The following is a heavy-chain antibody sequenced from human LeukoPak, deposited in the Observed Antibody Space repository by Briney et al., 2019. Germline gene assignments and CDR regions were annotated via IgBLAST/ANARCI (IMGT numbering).Heavy chain of an antibody. CDR2: IYSGGST. J-gene: IGHJ4*02. Sequence: GGSLRLSCAASGFIVSTNYMSWVRQAPGKGLEWVSVIYSGGSTYYADSVKGRFTISRDNSKNTLYLQMNNLRAEDTAVYYCARYFYNRSGYPYYFDYWGQGTLVSVSS. D-gene: IGHD3-22*01. CDR1: GFIVSTNY. CDR3: ARYFYNRSGYPYYFDY. V-gene: IGHV3-53*01.